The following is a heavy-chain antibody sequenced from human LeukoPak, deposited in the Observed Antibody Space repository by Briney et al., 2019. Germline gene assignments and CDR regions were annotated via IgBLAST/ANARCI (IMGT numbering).Heavy chain of an antibody. V-gene: IGHV3-23*01. Sequence: PGGSLRLSCAASGFTFSSYAMSWVRQAPGKGLEWVPAISGSGGSTYYADSVKGRFTISRDNSKNTLYLQMNSLRAEDTAVYYCAKSELGDYYYYYMDVWGKGTTVTVSS. CDR1: GFTFSSYA. J-gene: IGHJ6*03. CDR3: AKSELGDYYYYYMDV. CDR2: ISGSGGST. D-gene: IGHD7-27*01.